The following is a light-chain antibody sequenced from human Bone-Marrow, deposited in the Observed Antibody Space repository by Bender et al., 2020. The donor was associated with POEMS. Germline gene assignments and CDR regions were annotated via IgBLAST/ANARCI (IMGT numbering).Light chain of an antibody. Sequence: SNEVTQPPSVSVSPGQTATITCSGDALPKHFTYWYQQKPGQAPVLLIYKDSERPSGIPERFSGSASGTTVTLTISRVQAGDEADYYCQSADSSGSHEMFGGGTKLAVL. J-gene: IGLJ3*02. V-gene: IGLV3-25*03. CDR1: ALPKHF. CDR2: KDS. CDR3: QSADSSGSHEM.